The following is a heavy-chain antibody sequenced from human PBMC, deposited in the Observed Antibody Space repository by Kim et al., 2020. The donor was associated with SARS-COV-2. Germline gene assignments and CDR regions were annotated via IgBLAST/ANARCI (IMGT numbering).Heavy chain of an antibody. J-gene: IGHJ6*01. D-gene: IGHD6-13*01. CDR3: VGIPFIAAAGTHLFGYYYYGMDA. CDR2: ISSSSSTI. V-gene: IGHV3-48*02. CDR1: GFTFSSYS. Sequence: GGSLRLSCAASGFTFSSYSMNWVRQAPGKGLEWVSYISSSSSTIYYADSVKGRFTISRDNAKNSLYLQMNGLRDEDTAVYYCVGIPFIAAAGTHLFGYYYYGMDAWGQGTTVTVSS.